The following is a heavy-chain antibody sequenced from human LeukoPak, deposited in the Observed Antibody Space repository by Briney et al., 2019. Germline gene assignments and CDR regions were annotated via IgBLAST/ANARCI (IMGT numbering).Heavy chain of an antibody. CDR2: IIPIFGTA. CDR3: AKDTGSFSGGH. Sequence: ASVKASCKASGGTFSSYAIGWVRQAPGQGLEWMGGIIPIFGTANYAQKFQGRVTITADESTSTAYMELSSLRSEDTAVYYCAKDTGSFSGGHWGQGTLVTVSS. J-gene: IGHJ4*02. V-gene: IGHV1-69*13. CDR1: GGTFSSYA. D-gene: IGHD1-26*01.